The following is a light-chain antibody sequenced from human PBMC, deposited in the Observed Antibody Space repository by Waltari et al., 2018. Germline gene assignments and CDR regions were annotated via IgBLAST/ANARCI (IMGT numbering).Light chain of an antibody. CDR3: LVWHSTIVHQGV. CDR1: NIGSKS. Sequence: SYVVTQSPSVSVAPGETARITCGGDNIGSKSVHWYQQRPGQAPVLVSSYDSDRPSGVHELSRVPNSGITATLTISWVEAEDEADYYWLVWHSTIVHQGVFGGGTNLTVL. V-gene: IGLV3-21*04. CDR2: YDS. J-gene: IGLJ2*01.